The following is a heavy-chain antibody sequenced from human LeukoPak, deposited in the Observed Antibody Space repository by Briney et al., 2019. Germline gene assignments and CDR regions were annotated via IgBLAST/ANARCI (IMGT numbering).Heavy chain of an antibody. CDR3: ARGPLSYDYIWGSYRPMAAFDI. V-gene: IGHV1-2*02. CDR1: GYTFTGYY. D-gene: IGHD3-16*02. CDR2: INPNSGGT. J-gene: IGHJ3*02. Sequence: ASVKVSCKASGYTFTGYYMHWVRQAPGQGLEWMGWINPNSGGTNYAQKFQGRVTMTRDTSISTAYMELSRLRSDDTAVYYCARGPLSYDYIWGSYRPMAAFDIWGQGTMVTVSS.